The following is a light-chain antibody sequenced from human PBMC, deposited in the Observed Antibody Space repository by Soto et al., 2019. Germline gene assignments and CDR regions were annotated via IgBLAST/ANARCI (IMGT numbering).Light chain of an antibody. J-gene: IGKJ2*01. Sequence: EIVLTQSRGTLSLSPGESTTLSCRASRSFSSSYLAWYQQKPGQAPRLLIYAASSRATGIPDRFRGSGSATDFTLTISRLEPEDSAVYYCQQYGPSPPYTFGQGTKLEIK. CDR3: QQYGPSPPYT. CDR1: RSFSSSY. V-gene: IGKV3-20*01. CDR2: AAS.